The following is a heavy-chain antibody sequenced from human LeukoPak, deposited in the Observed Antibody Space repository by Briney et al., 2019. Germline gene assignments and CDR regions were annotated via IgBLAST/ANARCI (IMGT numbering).Heavy chain of an antibody. CDR3: ARGPDVLRYFDWFRTTRNYYFDY. V-gene: IGHV1-69*06. Sequence: ASVKVSRKASGGTFSSYTISWVRQAPGQGLEWMGGIIPIFGTTNYAQKFQGRVTITADKSTSTGYMELSSLRSEDTTVYYCARGPDVLRYFDWFRTTRNYYFDYWGQGTLVTVSS. CDR2: IIPIFGTT. J-gene: IGHJ4*02. CDR1: GGTFSSYT. D-gene: IGHD3-9*01.